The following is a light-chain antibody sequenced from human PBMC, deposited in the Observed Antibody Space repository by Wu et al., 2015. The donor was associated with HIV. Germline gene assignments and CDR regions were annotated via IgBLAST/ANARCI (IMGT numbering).Light chain of an antibody. CDR1: RNVQSSHGY. V-gene: IGKV3-20*01. Sequence: VMTQSPDILSLSPGDRATIFCKASRNVQSSHGYLAWYQQKSGQPPRLLFLGPTTEGQGHSRQVQCQRLVGQTSHYKINKLQLEDFGLYFCHHYHWSPQAFGGGP. CDR3: HHYHWSPQA. CDR2: GPT. J-gene: IGKJ4*01.